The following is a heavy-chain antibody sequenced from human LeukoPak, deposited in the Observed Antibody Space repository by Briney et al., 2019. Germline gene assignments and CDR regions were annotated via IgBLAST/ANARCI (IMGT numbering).Heavy chain of an antibody. D-gene: IGHD6-13*01. Sequence: GGSLRLSCAASGFTFSSYEMNWVRQAPGKGLEWVSYISSSGSTIYYADSVKGRFTISRDNAKNSLYLQMNSLRAEDTAVYYCARSGQQLVAGESQFDHWGQGTLVTVSS. V-gene: IGHV3-48*03. J-gene: IGHJ4*02. CDR1: GFTFSSYE. CDR2: ISSSGSTI. CDR3: ARSGQQLVAGESQFDH.